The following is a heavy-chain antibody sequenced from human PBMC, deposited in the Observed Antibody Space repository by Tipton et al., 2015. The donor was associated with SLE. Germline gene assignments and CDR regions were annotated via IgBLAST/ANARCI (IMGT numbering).Heavy chain of an antibody. D-gene: IGHD2-2*01. CDR3: ARGGSSTSAARYMDV. J-gene: IGHJ6*03. Sequence: TLSLTCTVSGGSISSYFWSWIRQPPGKGLEWIGCIYYSGSTNYNPSLKSRVTISVDTSKNQFSLKLSSVTAADTAVYYCARGGSSTSAARYMDVWGKGTTVTVSS. V-gene: IGHV4-59*01. CDR1: GGSISSYF. CDR2: IYYSGST.